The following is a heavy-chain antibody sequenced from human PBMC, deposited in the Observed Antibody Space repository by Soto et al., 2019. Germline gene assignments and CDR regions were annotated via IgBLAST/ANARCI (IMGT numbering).Heavy chain of an antibody. Sequence: PGGSLRLSCAASGFTFSSYGMHWVRQAPGKGLEWVAVISYDGSNKYYADSVKGRFTISRDNSKNTLYLQMNSLRADDTAVYYCAKDITIFGVVPDYWGQGTLVTVSS. CDR1: GFTFSSYG. CDR2: ISYDGSNK. CDR3: AKDITIFGVVPDY. J-gene: IGHJ4*02. V-gene: IGHV3-30*18. D-gene: IGHD3-3*01.